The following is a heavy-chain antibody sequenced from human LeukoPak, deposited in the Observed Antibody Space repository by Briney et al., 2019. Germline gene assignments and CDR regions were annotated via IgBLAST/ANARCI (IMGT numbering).Heavy chain of an antibody. Sequence: PGGSLRLSCAASGFTFSSYWMSWVRQAPGKGLDWVANIKQDGSEKYYVDSVKGRLTISRDNAKNSLYLQMNGLRAEDRAVYYCATDVDTAMVAFVIWGQGTIVTVSS. CDR3: ATDVDTAMVAFVI. D-gene: IGHD5-18*01. CDR2: IKQDGSEK. CDR1: GFTFSSYW. V-gene: IGHV3-7*01. J-gene: IGHJ3*02.